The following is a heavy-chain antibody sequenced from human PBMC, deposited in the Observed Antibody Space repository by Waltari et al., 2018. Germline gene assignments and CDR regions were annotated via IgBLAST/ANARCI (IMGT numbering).Heavy chain of an antibody. CDR3: TRGIVGATG. V-gene: IGHV3-48*03. Sequence: EVQLVESGGDLVQPGGSLRLTCETSGLPFPNFDINWVRQAPGKGLELIAYISNTKNDGRTFYSDSVRGRFTISRDDAKNSVYLQMNDLRVDDSALYYCTRGIVGATGWGQGTLVTVSS. CDR1: GLPFPNFD. D-gene: IGHD1-26*01. CDR2: ISNTKNDGRT. J-gene: IGHJ4*02.